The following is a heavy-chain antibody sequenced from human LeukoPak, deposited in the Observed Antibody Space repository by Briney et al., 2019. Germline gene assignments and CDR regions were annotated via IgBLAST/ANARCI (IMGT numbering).Heavy chain of an antibody. V-gene: IGHV4-39*01. CDR2: IYYSGST. CDR1: GGSISSSSYY. Sequence: PSETLSLTCTVSGGSISSSSYYWGWIRQPPGKGLEWIGSIYYSGSTYYNPSLKSRVTISVDTSKNQFSLKLSSVTAADTAVYYCARGHPLRFLESRFDPWGQGTLVTVSS. J-gene: IGHJ5*02. CDR3: ARGHPLRFLESRFDP. D-gene: IGHD3-3*01.